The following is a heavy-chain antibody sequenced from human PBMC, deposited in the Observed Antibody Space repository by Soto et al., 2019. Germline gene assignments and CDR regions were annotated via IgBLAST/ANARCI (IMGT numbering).Heavy chain of an antibody. CDR2: IYSSAST. CDR1: GGSISNSY. Sequence: PSETLSLTCTVSGGSISNSYWSWIRQSPEKGLEWIGYIYSSASTNYNPSLNSRVTISVDTSKNQFSLKLSSLSAADTAVYYCPRHSPPYPDGSVRWDVWCQGTTVTVSS. CDR3: PRHSPPYPDGSVRWDV. J-gene: IGHJ6*02. D-gene: IGHD3-10*01. V-gene: IGHV4-59*08.